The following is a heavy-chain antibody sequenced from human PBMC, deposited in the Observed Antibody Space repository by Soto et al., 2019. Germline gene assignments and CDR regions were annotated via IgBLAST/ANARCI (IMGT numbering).Heavy chain of an antibody. Sequence: QVQLEQSGAEVKKPGSSLKVSCKATGGTFSNYAISWVRQAPGQGLEWMAGIIPVYGTPNYAQRFQDGVTIIADESTTTAYMEVHSLRSEDTAIYYCSIVTAYGMDVWGPGTTVIVSS. D-gene: IGHD2-15*01. J-gene: IGHJ6*02. CDR1: GGTFSNYA. CDR2: IIPVYGTP. V-gene: IGHV1-69*01. CDR3: SIVTAYGMDV.